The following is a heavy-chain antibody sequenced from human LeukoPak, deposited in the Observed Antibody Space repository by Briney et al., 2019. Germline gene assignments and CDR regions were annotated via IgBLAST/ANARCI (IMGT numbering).Heavy chain of an antibody. J-gene: IGHJ3*02. CDR3: AMLRLGELSLLANAYDI. V-gene: IGHV4-38-2*01. Sequence: PSETLSLTCDVSGSSVNSDQYWGWMRHSPGAGLEWIGSVHQTGSLYYNPSLGSRVSLSIDSTKNSFSLRLTSVTAADTAVYYCAMLRLGELSLLANAYDIWGQGTMVIVSS. CDR2: VHQTGSL. CDR1: GSSVNSDQY. D-gene: IGHD3-16*02.